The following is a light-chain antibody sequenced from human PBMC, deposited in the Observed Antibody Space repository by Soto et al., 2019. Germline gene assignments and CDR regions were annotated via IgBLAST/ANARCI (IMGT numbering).Light chain of an antibody. V-gene: IGKV3-20*01. J-gene: IGKJ1*01. CDR2: GAS. CDR3: QQYGSSPRT. CDR1: QSGSSSY. Sequence: DMVLTQSPGTLSLSPGERATLSCRASQSGSSSYLAWYQQKPGQAPRLLIYGASSRATGIPDRFSGSGSGTDFTLTISRLEPEDFAVYYCQQYGSSPRTFGQGTKVDIK.